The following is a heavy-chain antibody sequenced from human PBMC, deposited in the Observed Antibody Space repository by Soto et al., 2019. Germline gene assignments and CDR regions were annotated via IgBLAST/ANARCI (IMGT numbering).Heavy chain of an antibody. CDR2: VYYTGDT. CDR3: VRQGIAYLNGLVDV. D-gene: IGHD2-8*01. J-gene: IGHJ6*02. Sequence: QVQLQQSGPRLVKPSETLSLTCTVSSGPDRSHNWGWIRQPPGRGLEWIGYVYYTGDTAYNPSLSSRATISADTSTKDVSVTLNYVTAAATAVYYCVRQGIAYLNGLVDVLCQGTTGSLSS. CDR1: SGPDRSHN. V-gene: IGHV4-59*08.